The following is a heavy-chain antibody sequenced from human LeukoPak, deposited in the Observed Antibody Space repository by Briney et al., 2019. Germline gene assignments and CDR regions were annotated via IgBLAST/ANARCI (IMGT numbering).Heavy chain of an antibody. CDR1: GFTFSSYA. V-gene: IGHV3-30*04. Sequence: GGSLRLSCAASGFTFSSYAMHWVRQAPGKGLEWVAVISYDGSNKYYADSVKGRFTISRDNSKNTLYLQMNSLRAEDTAVYYCARDLHIAVAGTTPDYWGQGTLVTASS. CDR3: ARDLHIAVAGTTPDY. CDR2: ISYDGSNK. D-gene: IGHD6-19*01. J-gene: IGHJ4*02.